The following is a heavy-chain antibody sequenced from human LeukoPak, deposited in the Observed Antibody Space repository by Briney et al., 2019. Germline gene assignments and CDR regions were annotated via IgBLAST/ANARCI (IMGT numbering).Heavy chain of an antibody. V-gene: IGHV4-59*08. CDR3: ARLSIVGATNFDY. D-gene: IGHD1-26*01. CDR2: IYYSGST. CDR1: GASITSYY. J-gene: IGHJ4*02. Sequence: PSETLSLTCTVSGASITSYYWSWIRQPPGXGLXXIGYIYYSGSTTYKXSLKSRVTISVDTSKSQFSLKLSSVTAADTAVYYCARLSIVGATNFDYWGQGTLVTVSS.